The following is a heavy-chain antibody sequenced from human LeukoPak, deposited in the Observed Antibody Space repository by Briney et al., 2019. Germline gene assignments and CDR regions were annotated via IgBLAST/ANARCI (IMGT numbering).Heavy chain of an antibody. CDR2: INPDGSTT. V-gene: IGHV3-74*01. J-gene: IGHJ4*02. CDR3: VRGVADSYGQFDN. Sequence: GGSLRLSCAASGFSISTYWIHWVRQARGKGLVWVSRINPDGSTTYYADSVKGRNTISRDNATNTLYLQMNSLRAEDTAVYYCVRGVADSYGQFDNWGQGTLVTVSS. CDR1: GFSISTYW. D-gene: IGHD2-21*02.